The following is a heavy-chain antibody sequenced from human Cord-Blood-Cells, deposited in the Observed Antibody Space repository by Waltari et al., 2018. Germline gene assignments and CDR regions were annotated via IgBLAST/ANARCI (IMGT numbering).Heavy chain of an antibody. V-gene: IGHV1-2*02. CDR1: GYTFTGYY. J-gene: IGHJ4*02. D-gene: IGHD1-26*01. CDR3: ARDGGSGSYGTDY. CDR2: INPNSGGT. Sequence: QVQLVQSGSEVKKPGASVTVSCKASGYTFTGYYMPWVRQAPGQGLEWMGWINPNSGGTNYAQKFQGRVTMTRDTSISTAYMELSRLRSDDTAVYYCARDGGSGSYGTDYWGQGTLVTVSS.